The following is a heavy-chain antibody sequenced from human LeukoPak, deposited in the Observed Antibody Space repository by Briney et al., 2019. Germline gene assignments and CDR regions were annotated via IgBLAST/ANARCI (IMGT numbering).Heavy chain of an antibody. D-gene: IGHD1-1*01. J-gene: IGHJ3*02. Sequence: YYSGSTNYNPSLKSRVTISVDTSKNQFSLKLSSVTAADTAVYYCARDAIRNESFDAFDIWGQGTMVTVSS. V-gene: IGHV4-59*01. CDR2: YYSGST. CDR3: ARDAIRNESFDAFDI.